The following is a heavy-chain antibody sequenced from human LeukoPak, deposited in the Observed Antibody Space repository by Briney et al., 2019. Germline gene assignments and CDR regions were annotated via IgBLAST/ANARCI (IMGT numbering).Heavy chain of an antibody. CDR3: ARDESRYDSGPGY. CDR2: INTYNGHT. J-gene: IGHJ4*02. V-gene: IGHV1-18*01. D-gene: IGHD3-16*01. CDR1: VYTFSNYG. Sequence: ASVKVSCKTSVYTFSNYGLSLVRQAPGQGLEWMGWINTYNGHTYFPQKVQGKVTLTIDTSTSTAYMELRSLRSDETAIYYCARDESRYDSGPGYWGQGNMVTVS.